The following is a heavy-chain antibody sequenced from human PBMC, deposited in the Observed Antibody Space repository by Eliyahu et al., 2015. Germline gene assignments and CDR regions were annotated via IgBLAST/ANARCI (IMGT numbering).Heavy chain of an antibody. Sequence: QVQLVQSGAEVKKPGSSXKVSCXASGGTFSNYDISWVRXAPGQGLEWMGGIIPIFGTAKYAQKFQGRVTITADESTSTAYMELRSLRSDDTAVYYCARGTGDRLRYFDWFYWGQGTLVTVSS. CDR1: GGTFSNYD. CDR3: ARGTGDRLRYFDWFY. V-gene: IGHV1-69*01. D-gene: IGHD3-9*01. CDR2: IIPIFGTA. J-gene: IGHJ4*02.